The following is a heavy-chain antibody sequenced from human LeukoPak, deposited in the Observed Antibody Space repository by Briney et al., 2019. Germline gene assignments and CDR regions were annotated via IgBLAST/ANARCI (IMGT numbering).Heavy chain of an antibody. Sequence: GGSLRLSCAASGFTFSSYSMNWVRQAPGKGLEWVSSISSSSSYIYYADSVKGRFTISRDNAKNSLYLQMNSLRAEDTAVYYCARDKDLYDILTGSFDYWGQGTLVTVSS. J-gene: IGHJ4*02. D-gene: IGHD3-9*01. V-gene: IGHV3-21*01. CDR2: ISSSSSYI. CDR3: ARDKDLYDILTGSFDY. CDR1: GFTFSSYS.